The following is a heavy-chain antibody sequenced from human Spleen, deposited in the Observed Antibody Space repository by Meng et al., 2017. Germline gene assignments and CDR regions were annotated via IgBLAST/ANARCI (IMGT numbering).Heavy chain of an antibody. CDR2: INPNSGGT. Sequence: ASVKVSCKASGYIFTGYYMHWVRQAPGLGLEWMGWINPNSGGTNYAQKFQGRVTMTRDMSISTAYMELSRLRSDDTAMYYCARDEDISAAGKLFGDYWGQGTLVTVSS. CDR3: ARDEDISAAGKLFGDY. V-gene: IGHV1-2*02. CDR1: GYIFTGYY. J-gene: IGHJ4*02. D-gene: IGHD6-13*01.